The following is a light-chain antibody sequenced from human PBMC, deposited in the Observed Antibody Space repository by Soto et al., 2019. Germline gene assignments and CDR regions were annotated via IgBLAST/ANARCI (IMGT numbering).Light chain of an antibody. CDR3: QHRGT. Sequence: ETMMTQSLDTLSVSLAARGTLSCRASQSLSSSLAWYQQKPGQAPRLLIYDASTRATGIPAMFSGSGSETDFTLTITRLEPEEFAVYYCQHRGTFGGGTKVDIK. J-gene: IGKJ4*01. V-gene: IGKV3-15*01. CDR1: QSLSSS. CDR2: DAS.